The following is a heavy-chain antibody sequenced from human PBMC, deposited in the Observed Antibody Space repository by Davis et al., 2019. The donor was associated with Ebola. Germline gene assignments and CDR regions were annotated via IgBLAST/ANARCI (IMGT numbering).Heavy chain of an antibody. Sequence: SETLSLTCAVYVGSFSGYYWSWIRQPPGEGLEWIGEINHSGSTNYNPSLMSRVTISADTSKNQFSLKLRSLTAADTAVYYCARGAHCSGGSCSTSIYYYSGMDVRGQGTTVTVSS. CDR1: VGSFSGYY. V-gene: IGHV4-34*01. CDR2: INHSGST. CDR3: ARGAHCSGGSCSTSIYYYSGMDV. J-gene: IGHJ6*02. D-gene: IGHD2-15*01.